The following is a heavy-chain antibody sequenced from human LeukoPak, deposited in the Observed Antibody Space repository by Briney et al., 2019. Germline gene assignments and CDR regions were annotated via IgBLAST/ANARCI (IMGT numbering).Heavy chain of an antibody. J-gene: IGHJ4*02. V-gene: IGHV4-39*07. D-gene: IGHD2-21*01. CDR3: ASRVRVPI. Sequence: SETLSLTCTVSGGSISSSSYYWGWIRQPPGKGLEWIGSIYYSGSTYYNPSLKSRVTISVDTSKNQFSLKLSSVTAADTAVYYCASRVRVPIWGQGTLVTVSS. CDR1: GGSISSSSYY. CDR2: IYYSGST.